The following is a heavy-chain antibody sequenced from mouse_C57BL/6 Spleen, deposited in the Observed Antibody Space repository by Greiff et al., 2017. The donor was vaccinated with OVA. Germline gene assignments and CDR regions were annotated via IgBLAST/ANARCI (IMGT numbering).Heavy chain of an antibody. CDR2: IYPSDSET. Sequence: QVHVKQPGAELVRPGSSVKLSCKASGYTFTSYWMDWVKQRPGQGLEWIGNIYPSDSETHYNQKFKDKATLTVDKSSSTAYMQLSSLTSEDSAVYYCARHYGDYYAMDYWGQGTSVTVSS. CDR1: GYTFTSYW. V-gene: IGHV1-61*01. J-gene: IGHJ4*01. CDR3: ARHYGDYYAMDY. D-gene: IGHD1-1*01.